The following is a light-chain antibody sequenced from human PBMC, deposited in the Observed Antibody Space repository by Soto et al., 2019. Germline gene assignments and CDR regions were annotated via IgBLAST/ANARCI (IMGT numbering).Light chain of an antibody. CDR1: QSVSSTY. J-gene: IGKJ1*01. CDR2: GAS. Sequence: ETMLTQSPGTLSLSPGERATLSCRASQSVSSTYLAWYQQKPGQAPRLLIYGASSRATGIPDRFSGSGSGTDFTLTISRLEPEDFAVYYCQQYDNSPQTFGQGTKVEIK. V-gene: IGKV3-20*01. CDR3: QQYDNSPQT.